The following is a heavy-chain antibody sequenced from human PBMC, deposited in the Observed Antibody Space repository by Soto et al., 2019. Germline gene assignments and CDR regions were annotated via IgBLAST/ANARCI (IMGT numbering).Heavy chain of an antibody. Sequence: ASVKVSCKASGYTFTSYGLSWVRQAPGQGLEWMGRISAYNYNTNYAQKLQGRVTMTTDTSTSTAYMELRSLRSDDTAVYYCARVVGALGHLFDPWGQGTLVPVAS. J-gene: IGHJ5*02. CDR1: GYTFTSYG. CDR2: ISAYNYNT. D-gene: IGHD1-26*01. CDR3: ARVVGALGHLFDP. V-gene: IGHV1-18*01.